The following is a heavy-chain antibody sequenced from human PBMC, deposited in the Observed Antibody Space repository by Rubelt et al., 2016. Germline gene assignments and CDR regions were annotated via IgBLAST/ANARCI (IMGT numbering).Heavy chain of an antibody. Sequence: QVQLVESGGGVVQPGGSLRLSCAASGFTFSSYGMHWVRQAPGKGLEWVAIIWYDGSNKYYADSVKGRFTISRDNSKNTLYLQMDRRRAEDTAVYYCARDQSSGDGLSGFQDWGQGTLATVSS. CDR1: GFTFSSYG. CDR2: IWYDGSNK. J-gene: IGHJ1*01. V-gene: IGHV3-33*01. CDR3: ARDQSSGDGLSGFQD. D-gene: IGHD6-19*01.